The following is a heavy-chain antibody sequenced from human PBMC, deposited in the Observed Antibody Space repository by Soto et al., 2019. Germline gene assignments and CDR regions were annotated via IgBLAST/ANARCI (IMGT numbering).Heavy chain of an antibody. CDR2: IYYSGST. D-gene: IGHD6-6*01. CDR3: ARGGIAARRAEYFQH. CDR1: GGSISSGDYY. V-gene: IGHV4-30-4*01. J-gene: IGHJ1*01. Sequence: QVQLQESGPGLVKPSQTLSLTCTVSGGSISSGDYYWSWIRQPPGKGLEWIGYIYYSGSTYYNPSLNSRVTISVDTPKNRFSLKLSAVTAADTAVYYCARGGIAARRAEYFQHWGQGTLVAVSS.